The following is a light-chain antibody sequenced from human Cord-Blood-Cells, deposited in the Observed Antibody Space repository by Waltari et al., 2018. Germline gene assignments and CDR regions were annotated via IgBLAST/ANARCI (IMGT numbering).Light chain of an antibody. V-gene: IGLV2-14*01. CDR1: SSDVGGYNY. J-gene: IGLJ1*01. Sequence: QSALTQPASVSGSPGQSITISCTGTSSDVGGYNYVSWYQQHPGKAPKLIIYDVSNRPSGFSNRFSGFKSGNTASLTISGLQAEDEADYYCSSYTSSSTLYVFGTGTKVTVL. CDR3: SSYTSSSTLYV. CDR2: DVS.